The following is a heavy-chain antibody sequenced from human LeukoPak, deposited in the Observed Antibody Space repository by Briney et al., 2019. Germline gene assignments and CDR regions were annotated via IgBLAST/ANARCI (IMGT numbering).Heavy chain of an antibody. CDR3: APEGLYSYDY. J-gene: IGHJ4*02. CDR1: GFTFSNYW. V-gene: IGHV3-74*01. Sequence: GGSLRLSCVASGFTFSNYWMHWVRQVPGKGLVWVSRIDNDGTRTDYADSVKGRFTISRDNAKDTVYLQMNSLRAEDTAVYYCAPEGLYSYDYWGQGTLVTVSS. D-gene: IGHD5-18*01. CDR2: IDNDGTRT.